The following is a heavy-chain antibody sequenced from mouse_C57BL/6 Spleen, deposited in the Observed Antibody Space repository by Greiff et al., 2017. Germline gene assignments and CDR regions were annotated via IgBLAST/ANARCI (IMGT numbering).Heavy chain of an antibody. J-gene: IGHJ4*01. Sequence: QVQLQQPGAELVKPGASVKLSCKASGYTFTSYWMQWVKQRPGQGLEWIGEIDPSDSYTNYNQKFKGKATLTVDTSSSTAYMQLSSLTSEDSAVYYCARGTTVGDYYAMDYWVKEPQSPSPQ. CDR3: ARGTTVGDYYAMDY. CDR2: IDPSDSYT. D-gene: IGHD1-1*01. V-gene: IGHV1-50*01. CDR1: GYTFTSYW.